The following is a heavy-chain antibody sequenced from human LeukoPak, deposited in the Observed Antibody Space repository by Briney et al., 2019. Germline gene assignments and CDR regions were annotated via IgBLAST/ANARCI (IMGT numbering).Heavy chain of an antibody. Sequence: GGSLRLSCAASGFSFGVAWMSWVRQAPGKGLEWLGRIKSKTSGGTVDYAAPVKGGFTISRDESENTVYLQMNSLKTEDTAVSYCAADKSEAGEGEIDYWGQGALVTVSS. J-gene: IGHJ4*02. D-gene: IGHD3-16*01. CDR2: IKSKTSGGTV. CDR3: AADKSEAGEGEIDY. V-gene: IGHV3-15*01. CDR1: GFSFGVAW.